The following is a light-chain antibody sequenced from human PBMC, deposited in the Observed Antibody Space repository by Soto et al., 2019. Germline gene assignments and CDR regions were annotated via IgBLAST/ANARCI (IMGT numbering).Light chain of an antibody. J-gene: IGLJ1*01. V-gene: IGLV1-44*01. CDR3: GTWDSSLNGYV. CDR1: RSNIGTNP. Sequence: QSVLTQPPSASGTPGQRITISCSGDRSNIGTNPVAWYQQLPGTAPKLLINNDKHRPSGVPDRFSGSRSGASASLAISGLQAEGEADYFCGTWDSSLNGYVFGTGTKLTVL. CDR2: NDK.